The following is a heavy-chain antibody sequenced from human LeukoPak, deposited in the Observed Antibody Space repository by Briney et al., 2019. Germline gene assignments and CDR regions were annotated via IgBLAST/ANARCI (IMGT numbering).Heavy chain of an antibody. V-gene: IGHV4-34*01. D-gene: IGHD3-9*01. CDR2: INHSGST. CDR3: ARSFDWLFDFVGWFAP. J-gene: IGHJ5*02. Sequence: SETLSLTCAVYGGSFSGYYWSWIRQPPGKGLEWIGEINHSGSTNYNPSLKSRVTISVDTSKNQFSLKLSSVTAADTAVYYCARSFDWLFDFVGWFAPWGQGTLVPVSS. CDR1: GGSFSGYY.